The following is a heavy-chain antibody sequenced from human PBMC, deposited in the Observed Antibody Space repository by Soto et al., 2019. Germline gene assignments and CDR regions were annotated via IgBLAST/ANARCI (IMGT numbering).Heavy chain of an antibody. V-gene: IGHV4-34*01. Sequence: PSETLSLTCAVYGGSFSCYYWSWIRQPPGKGLEWIGEINHSGSTNYNPSLKSRVTISVDTSKNQFSLKLSSVTAADTAVYYCARVHYYDSRGDYWGQGTLVTVSS. CDR2: INHSGST. J-gene: IGHJ4*02. CDR3: ARVHYYDSRGDY. D-gene: IGHD3-22*01. CDR1: GGSFSCYY.